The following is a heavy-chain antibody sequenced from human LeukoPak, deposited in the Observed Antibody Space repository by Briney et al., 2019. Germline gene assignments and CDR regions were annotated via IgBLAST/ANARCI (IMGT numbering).Heavy chain of an antibody. D-gene: IGHD6-6*01. CDR3: ARRSIAAQDSPGNYYYYYYMDV. V-gene: IGHV3-48*04. Sequence: GGSLRLSCAASGFTFSSYSMNWVRQAPGKGLEWVSYISSSSSTIYYADPVKGRFTISRDNAKNSLYLQMNSLRAEDTAVYYCARRSIAAQDSPGNYYYYYYMDVWGKGTTVTVSS. CDR1: GFTFSSYS. CDR2: ISSSSSTI. J-gene: IGHJ6*03.